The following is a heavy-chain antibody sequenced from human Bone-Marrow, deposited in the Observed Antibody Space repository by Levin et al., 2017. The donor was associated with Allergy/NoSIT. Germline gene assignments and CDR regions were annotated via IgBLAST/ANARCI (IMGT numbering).Heavy chain of an antibody. Sequence: GGSLRLSCAASGFTFSSYGMHWVRQAPGKGLEWVAVIWYDGSNKYYADSVKGRFTISRDNSKNTLYLQMNSLRAEDTAVYYCARTYWRQWPDTRDYYYYGMDVWGQGTTVTVSS. CDR1: GFTFSSYG. CDR3: ARTYWRQWPDTRDYYYYGMDV. J-gene: IGHJ6*02. V-gene: IGHV3-33*01. D-gene: IGHD6-19*01. CDR2: IWYDGSNK.